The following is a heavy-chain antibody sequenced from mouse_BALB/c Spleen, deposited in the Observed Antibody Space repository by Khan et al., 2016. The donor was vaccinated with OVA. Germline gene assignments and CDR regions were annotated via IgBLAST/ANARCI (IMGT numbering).Heavy chain of an antibody. Sequence: VQLQQSGPELMKPGASVKISCKAPGYSFTSYYIHWVKESHGKSLEWIGYIDPFSGGTNYNQKFKGKATLTVDKSSSTAYIHLSNLTSEDSAVYYCTRHGYVAWFTYWGQGTLVTVSA. CDR3: TRHGYVAWFTY. V-gene: IGHV1S135*01. CDR1: GYSFTSYY. J-gene: IGHJ3*01. CDR2: IDPFSGGT. D-gene: IGHD2-2*01.